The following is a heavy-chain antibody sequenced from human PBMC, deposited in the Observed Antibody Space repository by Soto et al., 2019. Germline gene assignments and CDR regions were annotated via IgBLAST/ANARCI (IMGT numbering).Heavy chain of an antibody. CDR2: INDGSEE. Sequence: ESGGGVVRPGTSLRLSCAATGFSFSAHGMHWVRQAPGKGLEWLAVINDGSEEGYADSVRGRFTISRDNARNTLYLQMDNLRAEDSALYYCARDDLFVDNGLDHWGQGTLVTVSS. CDR1: GFSFSAHG. CDR3: ARDDLFVDNGLDH. J-gene: IGHJ4*02. D-gene: IGHD1-1*01. V-gene: IGHV3-33*01.